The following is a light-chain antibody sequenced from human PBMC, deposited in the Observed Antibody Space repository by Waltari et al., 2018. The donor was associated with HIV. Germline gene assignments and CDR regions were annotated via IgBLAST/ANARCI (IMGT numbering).Light chain of an antibody. V-gene: IGLV1-47*01. Sequence: QSVLTQPPSASGTPGQRVTISCSGSSSNIGSTFVYWYQPLPGTAPNLLIYRNNQRPSGVPDRFSGSKSGTSASLAISGLRSEDEADYYCAAWDDSLSGQWVFGGGTKLTVL. J-gene: IGLJ3*02. CDR3: AAWDDSLSGQWV. CDR2: RNN. CDR1: SSNIGSTF.